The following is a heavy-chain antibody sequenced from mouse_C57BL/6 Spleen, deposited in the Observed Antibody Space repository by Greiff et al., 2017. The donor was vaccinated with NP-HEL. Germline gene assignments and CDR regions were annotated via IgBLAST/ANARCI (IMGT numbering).Heavy chain of an antibody. CDR1: GYTFTSYW. D-gene: IGHD1-1*01. J-gene: IGHJ4*01. CDR2: IYPGNSDT. CDR3: TRRITTVVANYAMDY. Sequence: VQLKQSGTVLARPGASVKMSCKTSGYTFTSYWMHWVKQRPGQGLEWIGAIYPGNSDTSYNQKFKGKAKLTAVTSASTAYMELSSLTNEDSAVYYCTRRITTVVANYAMDYWGQGTSVTVSS. V-gene: IGHV1-5*01.